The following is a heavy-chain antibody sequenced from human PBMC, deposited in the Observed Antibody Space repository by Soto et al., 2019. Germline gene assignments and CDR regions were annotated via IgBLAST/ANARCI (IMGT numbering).Heavy chain of an antibody. Sequence: EVQLLESGGGLVQPGGSLRLSCAASGFTFSTYAMNWVRQAPGKGLEWVSAISASGVTTYYGYSVKGRFTVSRDNSKNTLYLQMNSLRAEDTATYYCAKKMLPDPTMVTSAFEYWGQGTLVTVSS. D-gene: IGHD4-17*01. V-gene: IGHV3-23*01. CDR3: AKKMLPDPTMVTSAFEY. CDR2: ISASGVTT. CDR1: GFTFSTYA. J-gene: IGHJ4*02.